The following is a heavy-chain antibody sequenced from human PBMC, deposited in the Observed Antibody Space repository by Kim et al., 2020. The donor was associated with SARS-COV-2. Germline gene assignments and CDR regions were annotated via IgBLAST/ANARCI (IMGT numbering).Heavy chain of an antibody. V-gene: IGHV3-7*01. J-gene: IGHJ4*02. CDR2: IKQDGSEK. D-gene: IGHD4-17*01. CDR3: ARDRRWGYGDYFDY. CDR1: GFTFSSYW. Sequence: GGSLRLSCAASGFTFSSYWMSWVRQAPGKGLEWVANIKQDGSEKYYVDSVKGRFTISRDNAKNSLYLQMNSLRAEDTAVYYCARDRRWGYGDYFDYWGQGTLVTVSS.